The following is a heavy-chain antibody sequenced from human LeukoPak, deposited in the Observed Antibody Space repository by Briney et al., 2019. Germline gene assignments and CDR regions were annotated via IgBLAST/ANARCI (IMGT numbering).Heavy chain of an antibody. J-gene: IGHJ5*02. V-gene: IGHV1-69*13. D-gene: IGHD3-10*01. CDR1: GYTFTSYY. CDR2: IIPIFGTA. CDR3: ARDRKVRGVDVNNWFDP. Sequence: ASVKVSCKASGYTFTSYYMHWVRQAPGQGLEWMGGIIPIFGTANYAQKFQGRVTITADESTSTAYMELSSLRSEDTAVYYCARDRKVRGVDVNNWFDPWGQGTLVTVSS.